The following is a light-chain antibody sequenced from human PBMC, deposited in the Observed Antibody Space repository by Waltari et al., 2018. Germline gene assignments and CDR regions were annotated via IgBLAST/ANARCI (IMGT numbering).Light chain of an antibody. Sequence: IVITHSPAPLGVSLGETAHINCMSSQSVLHSSHNRTYLAGYQQKPGQPPKLLIFWASSRDSGVPDRFSGSGSKTDVTLTISSLQPEDVATYYCQQYYSLRTFGQGTKVDIK. V-gene: IGKV4-1*01. CDR3: QQYYSLRT. J-gene: IGKJ1*01. CDR1: QSVLHSSHNRTY. CDR2: WAS.